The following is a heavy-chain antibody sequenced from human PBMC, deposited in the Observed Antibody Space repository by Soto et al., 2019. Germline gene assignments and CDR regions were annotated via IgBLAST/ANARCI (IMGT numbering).Heavy chain of an antibody. CDR3: AREGGFLAKFDP. D-gene: IGHD3-3*01. V-gene: IGHV4-31*03. CDR2: IYYSGST. CDR1: GGSISSGGYY. J-gene: IGHJ5*02. Sequence: NPSETLSLTCTVSGGSISSGGYYWSWIRQHPGKGLEWIGYIYYSGSTYYNPSLKSRVTISVDTSKNQFSLKLSSVTAADTAVYYCAREGGFLAKFDPWGQGTLVTVSS.